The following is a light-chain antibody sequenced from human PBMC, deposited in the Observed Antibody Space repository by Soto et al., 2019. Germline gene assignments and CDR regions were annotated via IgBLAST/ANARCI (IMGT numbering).Light chain of an antibody. J-gene: IGKJ4*01. V-gene: IGKV1-39*01. CDR2: AAS. Sequence: DIQMTQSPSSLSASVGDRVTITCRASQSISSYLNWYQQKPGKAPKLLIYAASSLQSGVPSRFSGSGSGSDFTLTISSLQPEDFATYYFQQSYSTPLPSVGGTKVQIK. CDR3: QQSYSTPLP. CDR1: QSISSY.